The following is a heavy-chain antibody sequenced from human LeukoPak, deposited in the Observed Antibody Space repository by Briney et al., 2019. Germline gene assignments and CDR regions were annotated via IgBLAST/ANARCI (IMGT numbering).Heavy chain of an antibody. CDR3: ARDRGSYFDYYYYGMDV. CDR2: IIPIFGTA. V-gene: IGHV1-69*13. Sequence: SVKVSCKASGGTFSSYAISWVRQAPGQGLEWMGGIIPIFGTANYAQKFQGRVTITADGSTSTAYMELSSLRSEDTAVYYCARDRGSYFDYYYYGMDVWGQGTTVTVSS. D-gene: IGHD1-26*01. CDR1: GGTFSSYA. J-gene: IGHJ6*02.